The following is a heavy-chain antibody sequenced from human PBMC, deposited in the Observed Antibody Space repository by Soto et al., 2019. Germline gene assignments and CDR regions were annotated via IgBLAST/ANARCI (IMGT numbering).Heavy chain of an antibody. CDR3: AIWTYSNHEY. D-gene: IGHD4-4*01. V-gene: IGHV3-7*01. CDR1: GFTFGASW. J-gene: IGHJ4*02. Sequence: PGGSLRLSSVASGFTFGASWMSCVRQGPGKGVECMANIRKDGSEKSYVDSVKGRFTVSRDNANNSLYLQVHSLRVEYTAVYCCAIWTYSNHEYWGQGTLVTVSS. CDR2: IRKDGSEK.